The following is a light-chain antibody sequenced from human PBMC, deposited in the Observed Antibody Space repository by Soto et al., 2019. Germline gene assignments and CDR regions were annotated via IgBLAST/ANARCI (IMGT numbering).Light chain of an antibody. Sequence: IELAPSPSSLSASVGDRITITFLASQSMSLFLNWYQQRPGKAPKLLIYAVSSLQSGVSSRFSGSGSGTDFTLTISSLQPEDFAPYYCQQSDSTPLWTFGQGTKVDIK. J-gene: IGKJ1*01. CDR3: QQSDSTPLWT. CDR1: QSMSLF. CDR2: AVS. V-gene: IGKV1-39*01.